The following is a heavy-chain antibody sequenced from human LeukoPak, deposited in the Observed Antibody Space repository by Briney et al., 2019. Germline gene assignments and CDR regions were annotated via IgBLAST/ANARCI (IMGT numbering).Heavy chain of an antibody. CDR1: GFTFSSYW. CDR3: ARVIAVAGIIDY. J-gene: IGHJ4*02. D-gene: IGHD6-19*01. CDR2: IKQDGGEK. Sequence: TGGSLRLSCAASGFTFSSYWMGWVRQAPGKGLEWVASIKQDGGEKYYVDSVKGRFTISRDNSKNTLYLQMNSLRAEDTAVYYCARVIAVAGIIDYWGQGTPVTVSS. V-gene: IGHV3-7*03.